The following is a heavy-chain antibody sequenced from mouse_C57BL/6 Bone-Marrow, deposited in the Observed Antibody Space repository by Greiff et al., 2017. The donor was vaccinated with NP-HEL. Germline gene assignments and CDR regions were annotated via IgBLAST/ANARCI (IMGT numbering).Heavy chain of an antibody. V-gene: IGHV1-82*01. CDR2: IYPGDGDT. D-gene: IGHD3-2*02. Sequence: VQRVESGPELVKPGASVKISCKASGYAFSSSWMNWVKQRPGTGLEWIGRIYPGDGDTNYNGKFKGKATLTADKSSSTAYMQLSSLTSEDSAVYFCARDSSASYWYFDVWGTGTTVTVSS. CDR1: GYAFSSSW. CDR3: ARDSSASYWYFDV. J-gene: IGHJ1*03.